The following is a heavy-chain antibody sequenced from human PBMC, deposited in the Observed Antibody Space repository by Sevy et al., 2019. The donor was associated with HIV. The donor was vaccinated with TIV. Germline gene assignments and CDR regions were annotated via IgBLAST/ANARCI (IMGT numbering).Heavy chain of an antibody. V-gene: IGHV3-64*01. Sequence: LSLTCAASGFTFSTYAMYWVRQAPGKGLEYVSAISGGGGNTYYGTSVKGRFTVSRDNAKNTLYPQMGSLRAEDMAVYFCVRKYHDTSGYPRYSMDVWGQGTTVTVSS. CDR2: ISGGGGNT. CDR1: GFTFSTYA. J-gene: IGHJ6*02. CDR3: VRKYHDTSGYPRYSMDV. D-gene: IGHD3-22*01.